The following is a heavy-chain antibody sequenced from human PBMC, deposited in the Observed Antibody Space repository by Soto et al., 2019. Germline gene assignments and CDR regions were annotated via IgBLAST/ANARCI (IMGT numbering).Heavy chain of an antibody. CDR2: IYHSGST. CDR1: GGSISSSNW. V-gene: IGHV4-4*02. D-gene: IGHD4-17*01. J-gene: IGHJ4*02. CDR3: ARHPTVTEYYFDY. Sequence: PSETLSLTCAVSGGSISSSNWWSWVRQPPGKGLEWIGEIYHSGSTNYNPSLKSRVTISVDTSKNQFSLKLSSVTAADTAVYYCARHPTVTEYYFDYWGQGTLVTVS.